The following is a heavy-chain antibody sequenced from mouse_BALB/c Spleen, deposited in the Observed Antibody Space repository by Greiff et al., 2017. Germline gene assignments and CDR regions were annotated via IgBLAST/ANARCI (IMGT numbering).Heavy chain of an antibody. Sequence: EVKLVESGGDLVKPGGSLKLSCAASGFTFSSYGMSWVRQTPDKRLEWVATISSGGSYTYYPDSVKGRFTISRDNAKNTLYLQMSSLKSEDTAMYYCARRYDYEGVYFDYWGQGTTLTVSS. CDR2: ISSGGSYT. CDR1: GFTFSSYG. V-gene: IGHV5-6*02. D-gene: IGHD2-4*01. CDR3: ARRYDYEGVYFDY. J-gene: IGHJ2*01.